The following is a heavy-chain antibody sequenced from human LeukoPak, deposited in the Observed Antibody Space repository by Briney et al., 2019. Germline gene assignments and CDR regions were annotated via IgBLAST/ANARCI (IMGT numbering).Heavy chain of an antibody. V-gene: IGHV3-23*01. D-gene: IGHD1-26*01. Sequence: GGSLRLSCAASGFTFSNYAMNWVRQAPGSGLEWVSGISGSGARIYNADSVKGRFTISRDNSNNTVYMQMNSLRAEDTAVYYCAKDRGLVGATPSNFDYWGQGTLVTVSS. CDR1: GFTFSNYA. CDR2: ISGSGARI. J-gene: IGHJ4*02. CDR3: AKDRGLVGATPSNFDY.